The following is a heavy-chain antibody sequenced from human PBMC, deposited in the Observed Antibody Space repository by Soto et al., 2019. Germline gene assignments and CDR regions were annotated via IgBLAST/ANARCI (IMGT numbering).Heavy chain of an antibody. Sequence: PCETLSLPWTAARSSLSSYYCRWIRQPPGKGLEWLGYIYYSGSTTYNPSLTSRVPISVDRSKNQFSLKLSSVTAADTAVYYFARDLFRSSWVMGWFEPWGEGALVTVSS. CDR2: IYYSGST. CDR3: ARDLFRSSWVMGWFEP. V-gene: IGHV4-59*01. CDR1: RSSLSSYY. J-gene: IGHJ5*02. D-gene: IGHD6-13*01.